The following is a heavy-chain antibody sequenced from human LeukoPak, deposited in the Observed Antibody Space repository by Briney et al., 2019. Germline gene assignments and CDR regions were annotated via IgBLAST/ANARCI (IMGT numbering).Heavy chain of an antibody. V-gene: IGHV1-18*01. D-gene: IGHD3-3*01. J-gene: IGHJ4*02. CDR2: ISAYNGNT. Sequence: ASVKVSCKASGGTFSSYAISWVRQAPGQGLEWMGWISAYNGNTNYAQKLQGRVTMTTDTSTSTAYMELRSLRSDDTAVYYCARASDVYYDFWSGYPNFDYWGQGTLVTVSS. CDR3: ARASDVYYDFWSGYPNFDY. CDR1: GGTFSSYA.